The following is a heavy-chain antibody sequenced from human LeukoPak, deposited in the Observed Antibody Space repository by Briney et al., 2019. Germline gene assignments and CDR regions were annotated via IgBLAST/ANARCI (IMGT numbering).Heavy chain of an antibody. D-gene: IGHD6-13*01. J-gene: IGHJ4*02. V-gene: IGHV3-48*03. Sequence: GGSLRLSCAASGFTFSSYEMNWVRQAPGKGLEWVSYISSSGSTIFYADSVKGRFTISRDNAKNSLYLQMNSLRAEDTAVYYCARGGSSSWYPGDFDYWGQGTLVTVSS. CDR1: GFTFSSYE. CDR2: ISSSGSTI. CDR3: ARGGSSSWYPGDFDY.